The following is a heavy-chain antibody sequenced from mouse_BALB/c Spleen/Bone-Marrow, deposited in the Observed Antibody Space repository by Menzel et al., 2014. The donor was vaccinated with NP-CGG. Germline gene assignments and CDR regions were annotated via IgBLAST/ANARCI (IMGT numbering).Heavy chain of an antibody. CDR1: GFTFSSFG. D-gene: IGHD2-4*01. CDR3: ARSTMITTGYYYAMDY. CDR2: ISSGSSTI. J-gene: IGHJ4*01. Sequence: EVMLVESGGGLVQPGGSRKVSCAASGFTFSSFGMHWVRQAPEKGLEWVAYISSGSSTIYYADTVKGRFTISRDNPKNTLFLQMTSLRSEDTAMYYCARSTMITTGYYYAMDYWGQGTSVTVSS. V-gene: IGHV5-17*02.